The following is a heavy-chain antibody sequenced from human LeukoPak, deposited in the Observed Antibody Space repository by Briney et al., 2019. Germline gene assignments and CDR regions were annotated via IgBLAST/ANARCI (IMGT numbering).Heavy chain of an antibody. V-gene: IGHV3-13*01. Sequence: GGSLRLSCAASGFTFSTYDMHWVRQATGKGLEWVSAIGTAGEIYYPGSVKGRFTISRENAKNSLYLQMNSLRAEDTAVYYCAELGITMIGGVWGKGTTVTISS. J-gene: IGHJ6*04. CDR2: IGTAGEI. D-gene: IGHD3-10*02. CDR1: GFTFSTYD. CDR3: AELGITMIGGV.